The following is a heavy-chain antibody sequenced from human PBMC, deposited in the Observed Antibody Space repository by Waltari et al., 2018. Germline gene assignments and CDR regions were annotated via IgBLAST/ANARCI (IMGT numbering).Heavy chain of an antibody. J-gene: IGHJ3*02. Sequence: QVQLQESGPGLVKPSQTLSLTCTVSGGSISSGGYYWSWIRQHPGKGLEWIGYIDYSGSTYYNPSLKSRVTISVDTAKNQFSLKLSSVTAADTAVYYCARDSPLANGRGAFDIWGQGTMVTVSS. CDR1: GGSISSGGYY. V-gene: IGHV4-31*03. D-gene: IGHD2-8*01. CDR2: IDYSGST. CDR3: ARDSPLANGRGAFDI.